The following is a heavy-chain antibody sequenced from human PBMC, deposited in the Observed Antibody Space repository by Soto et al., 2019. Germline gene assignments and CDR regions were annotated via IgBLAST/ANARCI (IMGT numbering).Heavy chain of an antibody. CDR2: ISGSGGSA. J-gene: IGHJ4*02. V-gene: IGHV3-23*01. CDR1: GFTFSSYA. D-gene: IGHD3-9*01. Sequence: EVQRLESGGGLVQPGGSLRISCGASGFTFSSYAMSWVRQAPGKGLECLSTISGSGGSAYYADSVKARITITRDNSKNTLHLQMNCLRAEDTAVYYCAKASDYDDILPGLHWCQGALVTVSA. CDR3: AKASDYDDILPGLH.